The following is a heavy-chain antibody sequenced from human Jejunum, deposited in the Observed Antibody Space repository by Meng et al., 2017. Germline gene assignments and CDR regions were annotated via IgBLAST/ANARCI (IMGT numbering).Heavy chain of an antibody. CDR2: IYHSGNT. Sequence: QVQLQESGPGLVKPSQTLSLTCTVSGGSISGGDYYLSWYRQPPGKGLEWIGYIYHSGNTDYNPSLKSRVTISVDTSKNQFSLKLSSETAADTAVYYCARGHQVDPWGPGALVTVSS. J-gene: IGHJ5*02. V-gene: IGHV4-30-4*01. CDR3: ARGHQVDP. CDR1: GGSISGGDYY. D-gene: IGHD2-2*01.